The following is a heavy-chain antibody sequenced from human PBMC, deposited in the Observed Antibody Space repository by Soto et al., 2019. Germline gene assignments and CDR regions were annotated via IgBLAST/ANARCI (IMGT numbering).Heavy chain of an antibody. D-gene: IGHD2-21*02. V-gene: IGHV1-69*06. J-gene: IGHJ4*02. Sequence: QVQLVQSGAEVKKPGSSVKVSCKASGVTISNYAISWVRQAPGQGLEWMGGVIPILGTTNYAQKFQGRVTITADKSTSMAYMDLRSLRSDDTAVYYCVRVAVLSRYCGGDCYSDYWGQGTLVTVSS. CDR3: VRVAVLSRYCGGDCYSDY. CDR1: GVTISNYA. CDR2: VIPILGTT.